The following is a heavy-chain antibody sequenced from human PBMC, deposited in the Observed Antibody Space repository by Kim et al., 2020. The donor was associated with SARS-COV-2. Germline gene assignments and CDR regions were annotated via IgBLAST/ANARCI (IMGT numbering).Heavy chain of an antibody. CDR3: ARGFPSLRYFDWPFDY. V-gene: IGHV4-34*01. Sequence: SETLSLTCAVYGGSFSGYYWSWIRQPPGKGLEWIGEINHSGSTNYNPSLKSRVTISVDTSKNQFSLKLSSVTAADTAVYYCARGFPSLRYFDWPFDYWGQGTLVTVSS. CDR1: GGSFSGYY. D-gene: IGHD3-9*01. J-gene: IGHJ4*02. CDR2: INHSGST.